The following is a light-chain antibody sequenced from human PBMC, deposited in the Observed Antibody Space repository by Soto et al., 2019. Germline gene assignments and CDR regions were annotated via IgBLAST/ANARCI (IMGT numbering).Light chain of an antibody. J-gene: IGKJ2*01. CDR3: QQYGSHGYT. CDR2: GAS. V-gene: IGKV3-20*01. Sequence: EIVLTQSPGTLSLSPGERATLSCRASQSVSSSYLAWYQQKPGQAPRLLIYGASSRATGIPDRFSGSGSGTDFTLTISRLEPEDVAVYYCQQYGSHGYTFGQGTKLEIK. CDR1: QSVSSSY.